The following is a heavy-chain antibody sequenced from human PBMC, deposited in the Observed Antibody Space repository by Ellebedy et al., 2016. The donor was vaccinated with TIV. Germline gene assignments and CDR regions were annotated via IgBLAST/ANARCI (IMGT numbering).Heavy chain of an antibody. CDR3: ARGRSSPLRVFDY. CDR2: IYGSGST. Sequence: MPGGSLRLSCTVSGYSINSGYYWGWIRQPPGKGLEWIGSIYGSGSTYRNPSLKSRVTMSVDTSKNQFSLNLSSVTAADTAVYYCARGRSSPLRVFDYWGQGTLVTVSS. V-gene: IGHV4-38-2*02. J-gene: IGHJ4*02. D-gene: IGHD6-13*01. CDR1: GYSINSGYY.